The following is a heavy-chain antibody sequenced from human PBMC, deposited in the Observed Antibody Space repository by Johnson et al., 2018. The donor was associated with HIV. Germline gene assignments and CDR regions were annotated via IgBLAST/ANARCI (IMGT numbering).Heavy chain of an antibody. Sequence: VRLVESGGGLVQPGGSLRLSCAASGFTFSSYWMSWVRQAPGKGLEWVANIKQDGSEKYYVDSVKGRFTILRDNVKKSLYLQMNSLKVEDTAVYYCARRSGYGFDMWGQGTMVTVSS. V-gene: IGHV3-7*05. CDR2: IKQDGSEK. J-gene: IGHJ3*02. CDR1: GFTFSSYW. D-gene: IGHD5-24*01. CDR3: ARRSGYGFDM.